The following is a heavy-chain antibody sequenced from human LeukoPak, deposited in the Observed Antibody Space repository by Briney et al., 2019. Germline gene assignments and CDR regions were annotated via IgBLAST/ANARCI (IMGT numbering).Heavy chain of an antibody. D-gene: IGHD2-15*01. J-gene: IGHJ4*02. V-gene: IGHV3-23*01. CDR1: GFTFGSYA. CDR3: AKTTTGYSSGRYPAWPIDY. CDR2: IFGSGGSA. Sequence: GGSLRLSCAASGFTFGSYAMYWVRQAPGKGLEWVSRIFGSGGSAHYADSVKGRFTISRDNSKNTVYLQMDSLRAEDTAIYYCAKTTTGYSSGRYPAWPIDYWGQGTLVTVSS.